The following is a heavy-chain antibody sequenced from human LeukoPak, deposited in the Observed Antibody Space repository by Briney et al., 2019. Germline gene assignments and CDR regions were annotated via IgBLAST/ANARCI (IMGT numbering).Heavy chain of an antibody. V-gene: IGHV3-21*04. J-gene: IGHJ4*02. CDR2: VSDSSDV. Sequence: GGSLRLSCAASGFTFSTYTMNWFRQAPGKGLEGVSTVSDSSDVHYSDSVKGRFTISRDNARSSLYLQMNSLRDEDTAVYYCARDGLHTAHFDYWGQGTLVTVSS. D-gene: IGHD5-18*01. CDR1: GFTFSTYT. CDR3: ARDGLHTAHFDY.